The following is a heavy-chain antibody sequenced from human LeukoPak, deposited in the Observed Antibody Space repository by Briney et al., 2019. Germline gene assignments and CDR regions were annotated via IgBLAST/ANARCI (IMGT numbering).Heavy chain of an antibody. CDR2: ISSSSSYI. V-gene: IGHV3-21*01. CDR3: AREAAAAGLDY. CDR1: GXTFSSYS. J-gene: IGHJ4*02. Sequence: GGSLRLSCAASGXTFSSYSMNWVRQAPGKGLEWVSSISSSSSYIYYADSVKGRFTISRDNAKNSLYLQMNSLRAEDTAVYYCAREAAAAGLDYWGQGTLVTVSS. D-gene: IGHD6-13*01.